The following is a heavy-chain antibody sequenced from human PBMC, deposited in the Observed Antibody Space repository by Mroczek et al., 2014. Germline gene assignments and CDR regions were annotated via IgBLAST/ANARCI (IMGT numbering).Heavy chain of an antibody. D-gene: IGHD2-2*01. CDR1: GYTFTSYG. CDR2: ISAYNGNT. CDR3: ARASYCSSTSCYPPFDP. V-gene: IGHV1-18*01. J-gene: IGHJ5*02. Sequence: QVQLQESGAEVKKPGASVKVSCKASGYTFTSYGISWVRQAPGQGLEWMGWISAYNGNTNYAQKLQGRVTMTTDTSTSTAYMELRSLRSDDTAVYYCARASYCSSTSCYPPFDPWGQGTPGHPSPQ.